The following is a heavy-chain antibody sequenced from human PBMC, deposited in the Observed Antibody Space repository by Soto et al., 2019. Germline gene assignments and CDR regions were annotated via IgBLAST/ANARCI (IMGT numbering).Heavy chain of an antibody. Sequence: DVQLVETGGGLIRPGGSLRLSCAATGFIVSASYMSWVRQAPGKGLEWVSVIYSDGRTYYADSVKGRFTISRDNSKNTLYLQMNSLSAEDTAVYYCARCSGWYGQCYFDCWGQGTLVTVSS. V-gene: IGHV3-53*02. CDR2: IYSDGRT. CDR1: GFIVSASY. J-gene: IGHJ4*02. CDR3: ARCSGWYGQCYFDC. D-gene: IGHD6-13*01.